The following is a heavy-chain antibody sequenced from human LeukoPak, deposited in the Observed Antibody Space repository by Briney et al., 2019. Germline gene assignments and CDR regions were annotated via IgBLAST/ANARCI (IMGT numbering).Heavy chain of an antibody. V-gene: IGHV1-8*01. CDR2: MNPNSGNT. J-gene: IGHJ6*02. D-gene: IGHD3-3*01. Sequence: GASVKVSCKASGYTFTSYDINWVRQATGQGLEWMGWMNPNSGNTGYAQKFQGRVTMTRNTSISTAYMELSSLRSEDTAVYYCARGSSHDFWSGHLKTYYYYGMDVWGQGTTVTVSS. CDR1: GYTFTSYD. CDR3: ARGSSHDFWSGHLKTYYYYGMDV.